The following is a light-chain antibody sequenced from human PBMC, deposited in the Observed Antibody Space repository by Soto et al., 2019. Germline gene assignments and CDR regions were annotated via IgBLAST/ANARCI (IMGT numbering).Light chain of an antibody. J-gene: IGKJ4*01. Sequence: DIQMTQSPSSLSASVGDRVTITCQASQDITNYISWYQQKPGKAPKLLIYDASNLEAGVPSRFSGSGSGTDFTFTISSLQPKDLATYYCQHSNNFSALPFGGGTKVEIK. V-gene: IGKV1-33*01. CDR1: QDITNY. CDR3: QHSNNFSALP. CDR2: DAS.